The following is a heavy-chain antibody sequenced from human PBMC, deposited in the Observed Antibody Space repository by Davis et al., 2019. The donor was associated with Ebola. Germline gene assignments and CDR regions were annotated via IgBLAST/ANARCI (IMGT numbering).Heavy chain of an antibody. Sequence: GESLKISCAASGFTFSSYWMSWVRQAPGKGLEWVANIKQDGSEKYYADSVKGRFTISRDNSKNTLYLQMNSLRAEDTAVYYCARDRGYSYGYNWFDPWGQGTLVTVSS. V-gene: IGHV3-7*01. CDR1: GFTFSSYW. D-gene: IGHD5-18*01. J-gene: IGHJ5*02. CDR3: ARDRGYSYGYNWFDP. CDR2: IKQDGSEK.